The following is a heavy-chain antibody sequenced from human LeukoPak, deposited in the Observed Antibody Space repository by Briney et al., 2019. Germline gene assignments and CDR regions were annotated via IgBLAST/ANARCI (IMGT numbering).Heavy chain of an antibody. Sequence: GGSLGLSCAASGFTFTNAWMSWVRQAPGKGLEGVGRIKSESDGWTTDYAAPVKGRFTISRDDSKNTLYLQMNSLRAEDTAVYYCARDAGPRQGSESDYWGQGTLVTVSS. CDR3: ARDAGPRQGSESDY. V-gene: IGHV3-15*01. CDR1: GFTFTNAW. D-gene: IGHD2-15*01. J-gene: IGHJ4*02. CDR2: IKSESDGWTT.